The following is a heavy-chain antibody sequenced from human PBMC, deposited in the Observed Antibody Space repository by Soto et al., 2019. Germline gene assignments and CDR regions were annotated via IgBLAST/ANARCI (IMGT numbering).Heavy chain of an antibody. V-gene: IGHV1-18*01. D-gene: IGHD6-13*01. CDR1: GYTFTSYG. CDR3: ERESAAGTAVSFDY. CDR2: ISAYNGNT. J-gene: IGHJ4*02. Sequence: QVQLVQSGAEVKKPGASVKVSCKASGYTFTSYGISWVRQAPGQGLEWMGWISAYNGNTNYAKKLQGRVTMTTETSTVTAYMEMMSLRSDDTAVYYCERESAAGTAVSFDYWGQGTLVTVSS.